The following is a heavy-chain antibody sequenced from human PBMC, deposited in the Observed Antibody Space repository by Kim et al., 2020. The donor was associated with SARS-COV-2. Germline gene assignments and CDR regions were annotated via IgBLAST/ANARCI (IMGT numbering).Heavy chain of an antibody. J-gene: IGHJ4*02. CDR3: VRDTGGNSYGLEV. CDR2: IDTDDGTT. Sequence: ASVKVSCKTSGYRFTKFPIHWVRQAPGQGLEWMGWIDTDDGTTKSSQKLQGRLTLTRDKSATTTYMELTSLTSKDTALYYCVRDTGGNSYGLEVWGQGTLVPVSS. V-gene: IGHV1-3*04. CDR1: GYRFTKFP. D-gene: IGHD3-16*01.